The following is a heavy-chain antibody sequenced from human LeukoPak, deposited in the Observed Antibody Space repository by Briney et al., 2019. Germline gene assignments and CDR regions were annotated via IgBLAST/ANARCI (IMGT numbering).Heavy chain of an antibody. Sequence: GGSLRLSCAASGFTFSSPGMHWVRQAPGKGLEWVAFIHYDGSTKYYTDSVKGRFTISRDNSKNTLYLQMNSLRAEDTALYYCAKRYGSSGWYYFDYWGQGSLVTVSS. CDR2: IHYDGSTK. J-gene: IGHJ4*02. CDR3: AKRYGSSGWYYFDY. CDR1: GFTFSSPG. D-gene: IGHD6-19*01. V-gene: IGHV3-30*02.